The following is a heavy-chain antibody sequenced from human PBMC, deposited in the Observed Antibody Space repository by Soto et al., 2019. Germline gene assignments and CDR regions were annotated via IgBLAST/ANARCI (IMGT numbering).Heavy chain of an antibody. J-gene: IGHJ4*02. Sequence: SETLSLTCTVSGGSISSGDYYWSWIRQHPGKGLEWIGYIYYSGSTYSNPSLKSRVSISVDTSKNQFSLKLSSVTAADTAVYFCARDPRVDRYWYFDYWGQGTLVTVSS. V-gene: IGHV4-31*03. D-gene: IGHD1-26*01. CDR1: GGSISSGDYY. CDR2: IYYSGST. CDR3: ARDPRVDRYWYFDY.